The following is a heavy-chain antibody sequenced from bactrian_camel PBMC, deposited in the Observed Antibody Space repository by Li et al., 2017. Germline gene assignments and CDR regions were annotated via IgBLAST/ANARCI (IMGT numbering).Heavy chain of an antibody. CDR1: GFTFSSYW. V-gene: IGHV3S1*01. J-gene: IGHJ6*01. D-gene: IGHD5*01. CDR3: AGEFYSTRCDRGWPTGY. Sequence: QLVESGGGLVQPGGSLRLSCLASGFTFSSYWMYWVRQVPGKGLEWVSSIDSGGGSTYYADSVKGRFTISRDNAKNTLYLQMHSLKPEDTAMYYCAGEFYSTRCDRGWPTGYWGQGTQVTVS. CDR2: IDSGGGST.